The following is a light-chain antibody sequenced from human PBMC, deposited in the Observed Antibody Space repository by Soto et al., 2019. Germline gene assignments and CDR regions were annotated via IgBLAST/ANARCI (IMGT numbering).Light chain of an antibody. CDR2: DTS. V-gene: IGKV3-15*01. Sequence: EIVMTQSPATLSVSPGETVTLSCRASQSISSNLAWYQQRPGQAPRLLIYDTSTRATGIPARFSGSRSGTEFTLTISRLQSGDFAVYYCQQYNNWPPWTFGQGTKVEIK. CDR3: QQYNNWPPWT. J-gene: IGKJ1*01. CDR1: QSISSN.